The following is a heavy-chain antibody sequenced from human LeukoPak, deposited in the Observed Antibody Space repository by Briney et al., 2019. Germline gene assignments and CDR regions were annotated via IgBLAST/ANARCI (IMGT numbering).Heavy chain of an antibody. V-gene: IGHV3-21*01. J-gene: IGHJ4*02. CDR2: ISSSASFI. Sequence: GGSLRLSCAASGFTFSSYGMHWVRQAPGKGLEWVSSISSSASFIYYADSVKGRFTISRDNAKNSLYLQMNSLRAEDTAVYYCARTGESDRLSFDHWGQGTLVTVSS. D-gene: IGHD7-27*01. CDR1: GFTFSSYG. CDR3: ARTGESDRLSFDH.